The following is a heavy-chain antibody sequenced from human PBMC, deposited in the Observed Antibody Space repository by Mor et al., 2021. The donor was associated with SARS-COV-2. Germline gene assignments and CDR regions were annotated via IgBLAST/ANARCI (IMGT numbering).Heavy chain of an antibody. J-gene: IGHJ3*01. CDR1: GFTFTSHV. V-gene: IGHV3-30-3*01. Sequence: CVASGFTFTSHVIHWVRQAPGKGLEWVAVIFYDGNTAYYADSVKGLFTISRDNSKNTANLQMSSLRVEDTAVYYCARGFRDYGDAFDVWGQGT. CDR3: ARGFRDYGDAFDV. D-gene: IGHD4-17*01. CDR2: IFYDGNTA.